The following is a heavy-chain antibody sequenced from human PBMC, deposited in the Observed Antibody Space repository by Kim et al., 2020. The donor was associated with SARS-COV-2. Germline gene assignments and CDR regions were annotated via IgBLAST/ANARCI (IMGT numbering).Heavy chain of an antibody. CDR2: IRNKAHSHTK. D-gene: IGHD5-12*01. CDR1: GLTFGNHY. V-gene: IGHV3-72*01. CDR3: TRGYSGVPVYAVDN. Sequence: GGSLRLSCAASGLTFGNHYMDWVRQAPGGGLEGVGRIRNKAHSHTKEYAASVKDRFTTARDDERNSLYMQMSSLKPDDTAVYHCTRGYSGVPVYAVDNWGQGPMVTVSS. J-gene: IGHJ3*02.